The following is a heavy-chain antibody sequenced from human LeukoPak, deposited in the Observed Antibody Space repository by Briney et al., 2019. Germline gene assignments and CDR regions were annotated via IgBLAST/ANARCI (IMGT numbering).Heavy chain of an antibody. CDR1: GFTFSSYS. Sequence: TGGSLRLSCAASGFTFSSYSMNWVRQAPGKGLEWVSSISSSSSYIYYADSVKGRFTISRDNAKNSLYLQMNSLRAEDTAVYYCAREPLRFLEWLPTEFDYWGQGTLVTVSS. D-gene: IGHD3-3*01. CDR3: AREPLRFLEWLPTEFDY. CDR2: ISSSSSYI. V-gene: IGHV3-21*01. J-gene: IGHJ4*02.